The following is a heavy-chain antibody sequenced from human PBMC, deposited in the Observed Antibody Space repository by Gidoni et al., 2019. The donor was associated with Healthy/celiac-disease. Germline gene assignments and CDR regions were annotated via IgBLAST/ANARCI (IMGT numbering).Heavy chain of an antibody. CDR3: ARDHVSRTSHSSSSLGYYYYGMDV. CDR2: IYSGGST. CDR1: GFTVSSNY. V-gene: IGHV3-53*01. Sequence: EVQLVESGGGLIQPGGSLRLSCAASGFTVSSNYMSWVRQAPGKGLEWVSVIYSGGSTYYADSVKGRFTISRDNSKNTLYLQMNSLRAEDTAVYYCARDHVSRTSHSSSSLGYYYYGMDVWGQGTTVTVSS. D-gene: IGHD6-6*01. J-gene: IGHJ6*02.